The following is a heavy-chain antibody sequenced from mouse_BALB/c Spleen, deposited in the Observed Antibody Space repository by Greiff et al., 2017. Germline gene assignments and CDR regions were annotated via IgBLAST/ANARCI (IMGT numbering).Heavy chain of an antibody. CDR1: GFTFSDYY. CDR3: ARDGGYMYYFDY. V-gene: IGHV5-4*02. Sequence: VMLVESGGGLVKPGGSLKLSCAASGFTFSDYYMYWVRQTPEKRLEWVATISDGGSYTYYPDSVKGRFTISRDNAKNNLYLQMSSLKSEDTAMYYCARDGGYMYYFDYWGQGTTLTVSS. J-gene: IGHJ2*01. D-gene: IGHD3-1*01. CDR2: ISDGGSYT.